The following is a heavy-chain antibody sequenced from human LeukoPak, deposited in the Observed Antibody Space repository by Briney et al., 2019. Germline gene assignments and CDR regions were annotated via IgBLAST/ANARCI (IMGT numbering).Heavy chain of an antibody. CDR1: GGSISSGGYY. J-gene: IGHJ3*02. Sequence: SETLSLTCTVSGGSISSGGYYWSWIRQHPGKGLEWIGYIYYSGSTYYNPFLKSRVTISVDTSKNQFSLKLSSVTAADTAVYYCARMARYSYGSFDAFDIWGQGTMVTVSS. CDR2: IYYSGST. V-gene: IGHV4-31*03. D-gene: IGHD5-18*01. CDR3: ARMARYSYGSFDAFDI.